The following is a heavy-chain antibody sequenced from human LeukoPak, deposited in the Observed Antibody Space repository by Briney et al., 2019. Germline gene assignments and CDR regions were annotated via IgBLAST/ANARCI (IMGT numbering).Heavy chain of an antibody. V-gene: IGHV3-23*01. CDR1: GFTFSTYA. D-gene: IGHD6-13*01. CDR2: ISANGGTT. J-gene: IGHJ4*02. Sequence: GGSPRLSCAASGFTFSTYAMSWVRQAPGKGLEWVSTISANGGTTYYADSVKGRFTISRDNSKNTLYLQMNSLRVEDTAIYYCAKPPPDSSSWLFDYWGQGTLVTVSS. CDR3: AKPPPDSSSWLFDY.